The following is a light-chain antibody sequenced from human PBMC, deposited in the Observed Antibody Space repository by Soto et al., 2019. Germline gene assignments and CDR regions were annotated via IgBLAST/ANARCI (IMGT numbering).Light chain of an antibody. Sequence: DIQMTQSPSTLSAYVGDRVTITCRASQSISSWLAWYQHKPGKAPKLLIYDASSLESGVPSRFSGSGSGTEFTLNISSLQPDDFTTYYCQQYNSYSWTFGQGTKVEIK. V-gene: IGKV1-5*01. CDR2: DAS. CDR3: QQYNSYSWT. CDR1: QSISSW. J-gene: IGKJ1*01.